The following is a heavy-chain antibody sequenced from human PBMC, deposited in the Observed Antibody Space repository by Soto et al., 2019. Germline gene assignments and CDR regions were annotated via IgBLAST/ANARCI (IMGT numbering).Heavy chain of an antibody. J-gene: IGHJ3*02. CDR2: IRSKAYGGTT. Sequence: EVRLVESGGGLVQPGRSLRLSCTASGFTFGDYAMSWFRQAPGKGLEWVGFIRSKAYGGTTEYAASVKGRFTISRDDSKSIAYLQMNSLKTEDTAVYYCTRGIVVVVAAIADAFDIWGQGTMVTVSS. D-gene: IGHD2-15*01. V-gene: IGHV3-49*03. CDR1: GFTFGDYA. CDR3: TRGIVVVVAAIADAFDI.